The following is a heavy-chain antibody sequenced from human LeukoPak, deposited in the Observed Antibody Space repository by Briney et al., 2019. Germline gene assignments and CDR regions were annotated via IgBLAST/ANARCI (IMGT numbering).Heavy chain of an antibody. D-gene: IGHD3-22*01. V-gene: IGHV3-33*08. CDR2: IWYDGSNK. Sequence: PGGSLRLSCAASGFTFSSYGMHWVRQAPGKGLEWVAVIWYDGSNKYYADSVKGRFTISRDNSKNTLYLQMNSLRAEDTAVYYCARQEYYYDSSGYSTKVFDYWGQGTLVTVSS. CDR3: ARQEYYYDSSGYSTKVFDY. J-gene: IGHJ4*02. CDR1: GFTFSSYG.